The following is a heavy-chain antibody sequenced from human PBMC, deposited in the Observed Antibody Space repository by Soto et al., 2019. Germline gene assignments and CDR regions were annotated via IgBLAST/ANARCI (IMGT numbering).Heavy chain of an antibody. D-gene: IGHD2-15*01. CDR1: GFTFSSYG. Sequence: QVQLVESGGGVVQPGRSLRLSCAASGFTFSSYGMHWVRQAPGKGLEWVAVISYDGSNKYYADSVKGRFTISRDNSKNTLYMQMKGLRAEDTAVYYCAKDLGINYYYGMDVWGQGTTVTVSS. V-gene: IGHV3-30*18. CDR3: AKDLGINYYYGMDV. J-gene: IGHJ6*02. CDR2: ISYDGSNK.